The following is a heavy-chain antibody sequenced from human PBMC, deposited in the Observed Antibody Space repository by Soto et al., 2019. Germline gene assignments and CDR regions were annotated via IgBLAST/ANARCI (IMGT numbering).Heavy chain of an antibody. D-gene: IGHD2-2*01. J-gene: IGHJ6*02. Sequence: GGSLRLSCAASGFTFSSYGMHWVRQAPGKGLEWVAVIWYDGSNKYYADSVKGRFTISRDNSKNTLYLQMNSLRAEDTAVYYCARDTYPMGYCSSTSCYYSYCGMDVWGQGTTVTVSS. V-gene: IGHV3-33*01. CDR1: GFTFSSYG. CDR2: IWYDGSNK. CDR3: ARDTYPMGYCSSTSCYYSYCGMDV.